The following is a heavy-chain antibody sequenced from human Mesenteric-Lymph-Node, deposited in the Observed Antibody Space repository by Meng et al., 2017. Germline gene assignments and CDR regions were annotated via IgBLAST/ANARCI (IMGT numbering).Heavy chain of an antibody. D-gene: IGHD1-26*01. Sequence: QGQRTESVPGLGKPPETLSLTGAGSGASIGRINWWSWVRQPPGKGLEWIGEIYHSGSTNYNPSLKSRVTISVDKSKNQFSLNLSSVTAADTAVYYCARGQRSYSGSYPEWFNPWGQGTLVTVSS. CDR2: IYHSGST. V-gene: IGHV4-4*03. CDR1: GASIGRINW. J-gene: IGHJ5*02. CDR3: ARGQRSYSGSYPEWFNP.